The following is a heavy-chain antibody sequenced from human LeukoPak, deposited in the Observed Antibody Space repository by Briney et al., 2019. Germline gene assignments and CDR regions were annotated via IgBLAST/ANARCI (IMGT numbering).Heavy chain of an antibody. J-gene: IGHJ6*03. CDR2: MNPNSGNT. CDR1: GGTFSSYA. CDR3: ARADGSSSINYYYLDV. D-gene: IGHD6-6*01. V-gene: IGHV1-8*03. Sequence: ASVKVSCKASGGTFSSYAISWVRQATGQGLEWMGWMNPNSGNTGYAQKFQGRVTFTRNTSISTAYMELSDLTSEDTAVYYCARADGSSSINYYYLDVWGKGTTVTVSS.